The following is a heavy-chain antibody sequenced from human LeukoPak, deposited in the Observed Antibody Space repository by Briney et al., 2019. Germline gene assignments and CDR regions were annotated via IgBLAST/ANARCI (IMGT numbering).Heavy chain of an antibody. CDR1: GFTFSDYY. Sequence: GGSLRLSYAASGFTFSDYYMTWIRPAPGKGLEWESYISSSGSTIYYADSVKGRFTMSRDNAKNSLYLQMNSLRAEDTAVYYCARARSSGATHDYWRQRTLVTVSS. CDR3: ARARSSGATHDY. J-gene: IGHJ4*02. V-gene: IGHV3-11*04. CDR2: ISSSGSTI. D-gene: IGHD6-19*01.